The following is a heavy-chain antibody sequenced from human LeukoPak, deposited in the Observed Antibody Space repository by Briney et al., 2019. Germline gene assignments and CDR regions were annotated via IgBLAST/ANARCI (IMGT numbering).Heavy chain of an antibody. Sequence: GESLKISCKGSGYSFTSYWISWVRQMPGKGLEWMGRIDPSDSYTSYSPSFQGHVTISADKSISTAYLQWSSLKASDTAMYYCARHAGSYGSGSYAFDYWGQGTLVTVSS. CDR2: IDPSDSYT. CDR3: ARHAGSYGSGSYAFDY. V-gene: IGHV5-10-1*01. J-gene: IGHJ4*02. D-gene: IGHD3-10*01. CDR1: GYSFTSYW.